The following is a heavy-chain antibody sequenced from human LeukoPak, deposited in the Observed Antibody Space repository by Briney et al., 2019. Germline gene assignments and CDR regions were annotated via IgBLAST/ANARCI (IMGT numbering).Heavy chain of an antibody. Sequence: SETLSLTCAVYGGSFSGYYWGWIRQPPGKGLEWIGEINHSGSTNYNPSLKSRVTISVDTSKNQFSLKLSSVTAADTAVYYCSSGYSYAFDYWGQGTLVTVSS. CDR3: SSGYSYAFDY. CDR2: INHSGST. D-gene: IGHD5-18*01. V-gene: IGHV4-34*01. CDR1: GGSFSGYY. J-gene: IGHJ4*02.